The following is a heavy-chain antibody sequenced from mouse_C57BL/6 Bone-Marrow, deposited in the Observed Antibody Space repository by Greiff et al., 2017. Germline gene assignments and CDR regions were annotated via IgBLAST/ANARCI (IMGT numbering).Heavy chain of an antibody. CDR3: ARETLFWFAY. Sequence: QVQLQQPGAELVMPGASVKLSCKASGYTFTSYWMHWVKQRPGQGLEWIGEIDPSDSYTNSNQKFKGKSTLTVDKSSSTAYMQLSSLTSEDSAVYYCARETLFWFAYWGQGTLVTVSA. V-gene: IGHV1-69*01. CDR2: IDPSDSYT. CDR1: GYTFTSYW. J-gene: IGHJ3*01. D-gene: IGHD1-1*01.